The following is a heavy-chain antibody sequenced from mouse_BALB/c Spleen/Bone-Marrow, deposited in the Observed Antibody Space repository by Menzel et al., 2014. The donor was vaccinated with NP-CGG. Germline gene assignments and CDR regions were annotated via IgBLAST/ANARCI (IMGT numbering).Heavy chain of an antibody. V-gene: IGHV5-4*02. J-gene: IGHJ4*01. Sequence: EVQLVESGGGLVKPGGSLKLSCAASGFIFXDYYMYWVRQTPEKRLEWVATISDGGSYTSYPDSVKGRFTVSRDNAKNNLYLQMSSLKSEDTAFYYCARTYRPYALDYWGQGSSVTVSS. D-gene: IGHD2-14*01. CDR3: ARTYRPYALDY. CDR1: GFIFXDYY. CDR2: ISDGGSYT.